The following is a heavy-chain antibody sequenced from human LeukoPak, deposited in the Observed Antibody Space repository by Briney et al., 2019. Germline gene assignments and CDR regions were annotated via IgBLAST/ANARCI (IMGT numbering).Heavy chain of an antibody. CDR2: ISGSGGST. D-gene: IGHD3-22*01. V-gene: IGHV3-23*01. CDR3: AQTGYYDSSGYPKGNWFDP. Sequence: GGSLRLSCAASGFIFSSYAMSWVRKAPGKGLEWVSAISGSGGSTYYADSVKGRFTISRDNSKNTLYLQMNSLRAEDTAVDYCAQTGYYDSSGYPKGNWFDPWGQGTLVTVSS. J-gene: IGHJ5*02. CDR1: GFIFSSYA.